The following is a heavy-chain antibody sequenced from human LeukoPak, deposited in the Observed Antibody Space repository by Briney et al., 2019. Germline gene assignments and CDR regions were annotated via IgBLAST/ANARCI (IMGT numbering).Heavy chain of an antibody. CDR2: ICSSSSYI. V-gene: IGHV3-21*01. CDR1: GFTFSSYW. J-gene: IGHJ6*03. Sequence: PGGSLRLSCAASGFTFSSYWMNWVRQAPGKGLEWVSSICSSSSYIYYADSVKGRFTISRDNAKNSLYLQMNSLRAEDTAVYYCARDGVDCSSTSCYNYYYYMDVWGKGTTVTVSS. D-gene: IGHD2-2*01. CDR3: ARDGVDCSSTSCYNYYYYMDV.